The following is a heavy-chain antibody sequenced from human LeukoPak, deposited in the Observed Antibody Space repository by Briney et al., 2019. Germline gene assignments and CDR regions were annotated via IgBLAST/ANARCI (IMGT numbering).Heavy chain of an antibody. CDR3: AGGGVLWFGELLIYGMDV. J-gene: IGHJ6*04. CDR1: GFTFSSYW. V-gene: IGHV3-7*03. Sequence: GGSLRLSCAASGFTFSSYWMSWVRQAPGKGLEWVANIKQDGSEKYYVDSVKGRFTISRDNAKNSLYLQMNSLRAEDTAVYYCAGGGVLWFGELLIYGMDVWGKGTTVTVSS. CDR2: IKQDGSEK. D-gene: IGHD3-10*01.